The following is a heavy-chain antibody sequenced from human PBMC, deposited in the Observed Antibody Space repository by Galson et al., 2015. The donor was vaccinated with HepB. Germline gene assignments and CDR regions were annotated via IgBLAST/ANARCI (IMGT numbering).Heavy chain of an antibody. CDR3: AKGHDYSKRQGRYYYYYGMDP. Sequence: SLRLSCAASGFTFSSYAMSWVRQAPGKGLEWVSAISGSGGSTYYADSVKGRFTISRDNSKNTLYLQMNSLRAEDTAVYYCAKGHDYSKRQGRYYYYYGMDPWGQGTLVTVSS. J-gene: IGHJ6*02. V-gene: IGHV3-23*01. CDR1: GFTFSSYA. D-gene: IGHD4-11*01. CDR2: ISGSGGST.